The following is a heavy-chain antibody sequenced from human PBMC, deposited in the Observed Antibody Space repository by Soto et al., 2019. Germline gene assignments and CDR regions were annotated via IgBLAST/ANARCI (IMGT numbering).Heavy chain of an antibody. Sequence: SVKVSCKASGGTFSTYTITWVRQAPGQGLEWMGRIIPIIGMINYAQKFQGRVTISADKFTGTAYMELTGLRSDDTAVYYCAGDPDSHYNDSHASSYPWGQGTLVTVSS. D-gene: IGHD4-4*01. CDR1: GGTFSTYT. J-gene: IGHJ5*02. V-gene: IGHV1-69*04. CDR3: AGDPDSHYNDSHASSYP. CDR2: IIPIIGMI.